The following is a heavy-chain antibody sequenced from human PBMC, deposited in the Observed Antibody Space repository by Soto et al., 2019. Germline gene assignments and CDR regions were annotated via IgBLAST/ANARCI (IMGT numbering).Heavy chain of an antibody. V-gene: IGHV4-61*01. D-gene: IGHD3-22*01. CDR2: IYYSGST. J-gene: IGHJ4*02. CDR3: ARSVYYDSSGYYLPFDY. CDR1: GGSVSSGSYY. Sequence: SETLSLTCTVSGGSVSSGSYYWSWIRQPPGKGLEWIGYIYYSGSTNYNPSLKSRVTISVDTSKNQFSLKLSSVTAADTAVYYCARSVYYDSSGYYLPFDYWGQGTLVTVS.